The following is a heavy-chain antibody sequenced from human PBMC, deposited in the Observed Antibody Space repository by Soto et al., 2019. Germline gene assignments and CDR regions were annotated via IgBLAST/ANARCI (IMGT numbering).Heavy chain of an antibody. D-gene: IGHD3-3*01. CDR3: VQDWRGAAIYFWAS. Sequence: GASVKVSSKASRYSFSSCDLYWVRQDKGQGPEWLGWVNPNSGNTGYAQNFQGRVTMTMNTSITTAYMELGSLRSEDTAFFFCVQDWRGAAIYFWASWVKGTLVPVS. CDR1: RYSFSSCD. CDR2: VNPNSGNT. V-gene: IGHV1-8*01. J-gene: IGHJ5*02.